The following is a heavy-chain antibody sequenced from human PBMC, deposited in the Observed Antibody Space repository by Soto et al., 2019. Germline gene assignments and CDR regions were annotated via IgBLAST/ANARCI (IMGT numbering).Heavy chain of an antibody. D-gene: IGHD3-16*01. CDR1: GGTFSSYS. J-gene: IGHJ5*02. CDR3: ARGGTLKPVDL. Sequence: QVQLVQSGPEVTKPGSSVKVSCKTSGGTFSSYSLNWVRQAPGPGLEWMGVITPMYDTKNYAQRFRGRVTFTADESTSTVYIELTRATSDDTVMYFCARGGTLKPVDLWGQGTVVTVSS. CDR2: ITPMYDTK. V-gene: IGHV1-69*12.